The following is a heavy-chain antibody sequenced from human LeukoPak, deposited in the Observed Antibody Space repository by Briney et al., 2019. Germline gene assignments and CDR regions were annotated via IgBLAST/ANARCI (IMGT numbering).Heavy chain of an antibody. Sequence: GGSLRLSCAASGFTFSSYAMHWVRQAPSKGLEWVAVISYDGSNKYYADSVKGRFTISRDNSKNTLYLQMNSLRAEDTAVYYCARDRATYSSSSRNWFDPWGQGTLVTVSS. D-gene: IGHD6-6*01. CDR1: GFTFSSYA. CDR2: ISYDGSNK. V-gene: IGHV3-30*04. J-gene: IGHJ5*02. CDR3: ARDRATYSSSSRNWFDP.